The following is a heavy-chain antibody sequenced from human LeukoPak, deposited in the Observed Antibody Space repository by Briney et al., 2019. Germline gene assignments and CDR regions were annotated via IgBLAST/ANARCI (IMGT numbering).Heavy chain of an antibody. CDR1: GFSFSRYL. CDR2: IKQDGSET. J-gene: IGHJ4*02. D-gene: IGHD4-11*01. V-gene: IGHV3-7*01. CDR3: VREIKLDYNNFPTHFDS. Sequence: GGSLRLSWAAPGFSFSRYLVGWVRPAPRKGLGGVGNIKQDGSETFHVDFVRGRFTISRDIAENSLYLQMSSLRAEDTAVYYCVREIKLDYNNFPTHFDSWGQGTLVTVSS.